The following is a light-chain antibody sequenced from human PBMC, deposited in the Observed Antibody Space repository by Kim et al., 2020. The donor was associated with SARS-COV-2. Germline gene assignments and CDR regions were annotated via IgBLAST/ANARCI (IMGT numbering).Light chain of an antibody. CDR1: KLGDKY. CDR3: QAWDSSSGV. J-gene: IGLJ2*01. V-gene: IGLV3-1*01. Sequence: SVSPGQTASITCSGDKLGDKYASWYQQKPGRSPVLVIFQDTKRPSGIPERFSGSNSGNTATLTISGTQAMDEADYYCQAWDSSSGVFGGGTQLTVL. CDR2: QDT.